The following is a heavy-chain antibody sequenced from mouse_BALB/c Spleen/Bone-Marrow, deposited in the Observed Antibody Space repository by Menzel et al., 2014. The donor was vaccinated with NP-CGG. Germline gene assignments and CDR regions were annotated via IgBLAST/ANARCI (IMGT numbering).Heavy chain of an antibody. CDR2: INPYNDVT. D-gene: IGHD2-3*01. CDR3: AREGWLLRFDY. V-gene: IGHV1-14*01. CDR1: GYIFTSYV. Sequence: VQLQQSGPGLVKPGTSVKMSCKASGYIFTSYVMDWVKQKPGQGLEWIGYINPYNDVTNYNEKFKGKATLTSDKSSSTAYMEVSSLTSEDSAVYYCAREGWLLRFDYWGQGTTLTVSS. J-gene: IGHJ2*01.